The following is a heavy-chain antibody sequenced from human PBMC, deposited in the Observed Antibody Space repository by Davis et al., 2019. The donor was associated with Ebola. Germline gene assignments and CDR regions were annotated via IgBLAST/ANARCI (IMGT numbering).Heavy chain of an antibody. CDR3: AKDILAGDFWSGYSDY. J-gene: IGHJ4*02. D-gene: IGHD3-3*01. CDR2: ISSSSSYI. CDR1: GFTFSSYS. Sequence: GESLKISCAASGFTFSSYSMNWVRQAPGKGLEWVSSISSSSSYIYYADSVKGRFTISRDNSKNSLYLQMNSLRTEDTALYYCAKDILAGDFWSGYSDYWGQGTLVTVSS. V-gene: IGHV3-21*04.